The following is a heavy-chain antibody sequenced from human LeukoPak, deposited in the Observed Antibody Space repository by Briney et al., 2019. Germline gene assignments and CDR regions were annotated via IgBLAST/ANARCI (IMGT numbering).Heavy chain of an antibody. Sequence: GGSLRLSCAASGFTFSDYYMSWIRQAPGKGLEWVSYISSSGSTIYYADSVKGRFTISRDNAKNSLYLQMNSLRAEDTAVYYCARRLSCSSNSCYPPDYWGQGTMVTVSS. CDR1: GFTFSDYY. V-gene: IGHV3-11*01. CDR3: ARRLSCSSNSCYPPDY. D-gene: IGHD2-2*01. CDR2: ISSSGSTI. J-gene: IGHJ4*02.